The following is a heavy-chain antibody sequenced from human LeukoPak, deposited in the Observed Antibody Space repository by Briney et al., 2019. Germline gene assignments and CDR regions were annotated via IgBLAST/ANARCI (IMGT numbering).Heavy chain of an antibody. Sequence: PGGSLRLSCAASGFTFSTYWMTWVRQAPGKGLEWVASIKPSGTETYYGDPVKGRFTISRDNAKNLLYLQMSSLRAEDTAVYSCGRFGDEAGIDYWGQGTLVTVSS. CDR1: GFTFSTYW. CDR3: GRFGDEAGIDY. J-gene: IGHJ4*02. D-gene: IGHD3-10*01. CDR2: IKPSGTET. V-gene: IGHV3-7*01.